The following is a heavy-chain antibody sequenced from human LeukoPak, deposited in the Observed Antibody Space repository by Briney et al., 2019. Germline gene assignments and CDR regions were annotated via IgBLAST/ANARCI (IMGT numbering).Heavy chain of an antibody. Sequence: GGSLRLSCAASGFTFSNYLIHWVRQAPGKGLVWVSHINSDGSSTTYADSVKGRFTISRGNAKNTLYLQMNSLRAEDTAVYYCARGGSSDWYQNFDHWGQGTLVTVSS. J-gene: IGHJ4*02. CDR2: INSDGSST. CDR1: GFTFSNYL. V-gene: IGHV3-74*01. D-gene: IGHD6-19*01. CDR3: ARGGSSDWYQNFDH.